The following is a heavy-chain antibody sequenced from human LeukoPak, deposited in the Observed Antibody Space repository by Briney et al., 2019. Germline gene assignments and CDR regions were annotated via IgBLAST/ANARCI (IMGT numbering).Heavy chain of an antibody. D-gene: IGHD3-22*01. CDR3: ARDRPYYYDSSGPQGDY. CDR2: ISAYNGST. CDR1: GYTFTSYG. J-gene: IGHJ4*02. V-gene: IGHV1-18*01. Sequence: ASVKVSCKASGYTFTSYGISWVRQAPGQGLEWMGWISAYNGSTNYAQKLQGRVTMTTDTSTSTAYMELRSLRSDDTAVYYCARDRPYYYDSSGPQGDYWGQGTLVTVSS.